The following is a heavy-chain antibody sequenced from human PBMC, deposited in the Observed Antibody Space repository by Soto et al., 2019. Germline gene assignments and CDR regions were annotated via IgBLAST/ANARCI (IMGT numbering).Heavy chain of an antibody. CDR3: ARESFYYDSSGYQY. J-gene: IGHJ4*02. CDR1: GFTFTTYS. CDR2: ISSSSSFI. Sequence: GGSLRLSCAASGFTFTTYSMNWVRQAPGKGLEWVSSISSSSSFIYYSDSVKGRFTISRDNAKNSLYLQMNSLRAEDTAVYYCARESFYYDSSGYQYWGQGTLVTVSS. D-gene: IGHD3-22*01. V-gene: IGHV3-21*01.